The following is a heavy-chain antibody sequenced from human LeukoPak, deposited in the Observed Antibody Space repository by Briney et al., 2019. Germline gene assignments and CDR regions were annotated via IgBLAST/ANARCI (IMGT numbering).Heavy chain of an antibody. CDR3: ARVRSGYTFDY. D-gene: IGHD3-3*01. CDR1: GGSFSGYY. CDR2: INHSGRT. J-gene: IGHJ4*02. Sequence: SETLSLTCAVYGGSFSGYYWTWDRQPPGKGLEWIGEINHSGRTNYNPSLESRVTIAIDTSKIQFSLKLNSVTAADTAVYYCARVRSGYTFDYWGQGTLVTVSS. V-gene: IGHV4-34*01.